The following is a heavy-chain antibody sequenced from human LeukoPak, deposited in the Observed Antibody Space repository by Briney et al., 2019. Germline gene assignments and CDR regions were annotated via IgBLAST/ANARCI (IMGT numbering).Heavy chain of an antibody. V-gene: IGHV4-59*01. CDR1: DGSISSYY. CDR3: ARDRGGYTYSHDY. J-gene: IGHJ4*02. Sequence: ASETLSLTCTVSDGSISSYYWSWIRQPPGKGLEWIGDIYSSGSSKYNPPLKSRVTISVDTSKNQFSLNLSSVTAADTAVYYCARDRGGYTYSHDYWGQGTLVTVSS. D-gene: IGHD5-18*01. CDR2: IYSSGSS.